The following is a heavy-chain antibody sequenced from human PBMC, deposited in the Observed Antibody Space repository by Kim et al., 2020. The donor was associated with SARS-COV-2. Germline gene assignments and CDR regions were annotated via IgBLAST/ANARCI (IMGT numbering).Heavy chain of an antibody. J-gene: IGHJ4*02. Sequence: YYADSVKGRFTISRDNSKNTLYLQMNSLRAEDTAVYYCARESFTIFGLPYWGQGTLVTVSS. CDR3: ARESFTIFGLPY. V-gene: IGHV3-30*01. D-gene: IGHD3-3*01.